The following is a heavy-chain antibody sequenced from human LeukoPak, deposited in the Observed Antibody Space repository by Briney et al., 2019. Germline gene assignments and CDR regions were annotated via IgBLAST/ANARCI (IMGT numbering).Heavy chain of an antibody. J-gene: IGHJ4*02. V-gene: IGHV1-18*01. CDR3: ARLPYGSGSYYQWSPAYYFDY. CDR2: ISDYNSNT. CDR1: GYTFTSYG. D-gene: IGHD3-10*01. Sequence: GASVKVSCKAYGYTFTSYGISWVRQAPGQGLEWMGWISDYNSNTNYAQKLQGRVTMTTDTSTSTAYMELRSLRSDDTAVYYCARLPYGSGSYYQWSPAYYFDYWGQGTLVTVSS.